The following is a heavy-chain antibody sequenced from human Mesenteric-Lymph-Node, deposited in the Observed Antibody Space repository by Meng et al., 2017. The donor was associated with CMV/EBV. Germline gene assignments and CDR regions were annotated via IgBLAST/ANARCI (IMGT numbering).Heavy chain of an antibody. V-gene: IGHV4-39*01. D-gene: IGHD3-10*01. J-gene: IGHJ5*02. CDR1: GGSISSSSYY. CDR3: ARPHYYGSGSSPWFDP. Sequence: QLQLQELGPGLVEPSETLSLTSTVLGGSISSSSYYWGWIRQPPGKGREWIGSIYYSGSTYYNPSLKSRVTISVDTSKNQFSLKLSSVTAADTAVYYCARPHYYGSGSSPWFDPWGQGTLVTVSS. CDR2: IYYSGST.